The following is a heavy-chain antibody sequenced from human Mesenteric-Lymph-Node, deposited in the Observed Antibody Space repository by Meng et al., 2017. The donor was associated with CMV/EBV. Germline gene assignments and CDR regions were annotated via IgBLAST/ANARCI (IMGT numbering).Heavy chain of an antibody. J-gene: IGHJ4*02. Sequence: GESLKISCAASGFTFSSYSMNWVRQAPGKGLEWVSVIYSGGSAYYADSMKGRFSIYRDNSKNTLYLQMNSLRPEDTAVYYCARGVYWGQGTLVTVSS. CDR3: ARGVY. CDR2: IYSGGSA. V-gene: IGHV3-66*02. CDR1: GFTFSSYS.